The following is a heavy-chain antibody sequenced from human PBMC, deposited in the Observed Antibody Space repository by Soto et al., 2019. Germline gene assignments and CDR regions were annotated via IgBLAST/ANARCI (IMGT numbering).Heavy chain of an antibody. CDR2: ISSTSTYI. J-gene: IGHJ6*02. V-gene: IGHV3-21*01. D-gene: IGHD7-27*01. Sequence: EVQLVESGGGLVKPGGSLRLSCAASGFIFSSSAMSWLRQAPGKGLEWVSSISSTSTYIFYADSVTGRFAISRDNTKNSLYLQRNSLRAEDTAVYYCAIVHTLGIRDYGMDVWGQGTTVTVSS. CDR3: AIVHTLGIRDYGMDV. CDR1: GFIFSSSA.